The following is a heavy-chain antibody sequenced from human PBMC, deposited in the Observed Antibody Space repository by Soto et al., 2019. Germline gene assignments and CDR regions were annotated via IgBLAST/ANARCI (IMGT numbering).Heavy chain of an antibody. CDR1: GGSISSSSYY. CDR3: ARRGYRSSWKSHWFDP. Sequence: LSLTCTVSGGSISSSSYYWGWIRQPPGKGLEWIGSIYYSGSTYYNPSLKSRVTISVDTSKNQFSLKLSSVTAADTAVYYCARRGYRSSWKSHWFDPWGQGTLVTVSS. J-gene: IGHJ5*02. D-gene: IGHD6-13*01. V-gene: IGHV4-39*01. CDR2: IYYSGST.